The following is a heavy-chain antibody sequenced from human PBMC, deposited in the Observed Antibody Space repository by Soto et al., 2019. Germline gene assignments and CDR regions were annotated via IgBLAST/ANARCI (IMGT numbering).Heavy chain of an antibody. CDR1: GFTFSSYG. J-gene: IGHJ6*01. V-gene: IGHV3-48*03. CDR2: ISHSGSTT. CDR3: ARSLFGSYYYYYHLAF. Sequence: GGSLRLSCAASGFTFSSYGVNCVRQAPGKGLEWFSYISHSGSTTSYADSVKGRFTISRDNAKNSLYLQMHSLRAEDTAIYFCARSLFGSYYYYYHLAFWAQGTTVTISS. D-gene: IGHD3-16*01.